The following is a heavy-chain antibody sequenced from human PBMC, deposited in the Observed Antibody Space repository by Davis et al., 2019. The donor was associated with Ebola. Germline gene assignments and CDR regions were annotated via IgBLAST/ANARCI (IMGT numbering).Heavy chain of an antibody. J-gene: IGHJ4*02. Sequence: MPSETLSLTCTVSGGSISSYYWSWIRQPPGKGLEWIGYIYYSGSTNYNPSLKSRVTISVDTSKNQFSLKLSSVTAADTAVYYCARVTSLLPDYWGQGTLVTVSS. V-gene: IGHV4-59*01. CDR3: ARVTSLLPDY. CDR1: GGSISSYY. D-gene: IGHD2-21*02. CDR2: IYYSGST.